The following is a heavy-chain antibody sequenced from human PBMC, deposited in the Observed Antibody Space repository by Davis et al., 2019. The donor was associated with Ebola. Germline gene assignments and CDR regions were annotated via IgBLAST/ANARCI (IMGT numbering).Heavy chain of an antibody. J-gene: IGHJ6*02. V-gene: IGHV3-66*04. CDR2: IYTGGRT. CDR1: GFRVSGPY. Sequence: ESLKIPCAASGFRVSGPYMSWVRQAPGKGLEWVSVIYTGGRTYYTESVKGRFTIPRDNSKNNIYLQMNSLRAEDTAVYYCARHYVYDYYMGLDVWGQGTTVTVSS. D-gene: IGHD3-10*02. CDR3: ARHYVYDYYMGLDV.